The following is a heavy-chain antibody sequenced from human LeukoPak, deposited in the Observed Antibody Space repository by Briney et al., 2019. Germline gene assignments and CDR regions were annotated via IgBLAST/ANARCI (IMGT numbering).Heavy chain of an antibody. CDR3: ARGIEQLWLQNWFDP. CDR1: GYTFTSYY. Sequence: ASVKVSCKASGYTFTSYYMHWVRQAPGQGLEWMGIINPSGGSTSYAQKSQGRVTMTRDTSTSTVYMELSSLRSEDTAVYYCARGIEQLWLQNWFDPWGQGTLVTVSS. J-gene: IGHJ5*02. D-gene: IGHD5-18*01. V-gene: IGHV1-46*01. CDR2: INPSGGST.